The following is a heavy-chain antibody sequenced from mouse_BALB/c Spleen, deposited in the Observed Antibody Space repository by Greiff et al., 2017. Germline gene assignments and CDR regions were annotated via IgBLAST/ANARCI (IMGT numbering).Heavy chain of an antibody. V-gene: IGHV1-87*01. D-gene: IGHD2-1*01. Sequence: VKLVESGAELARPGASVKLSCKASGYTFTSYWMQWVKQRPGQGLEWIGAIYPGDGDTRYTQKFKGKATLTADKSSSTAYMQLSSLASEDSAVYYCARSRIYYGNYFDYWGQGTTLTVSS. CDR1: GYTFTSYW. J-gene: IGHJ2*01. CDR3: ARSRIYYGNYFDY. CDR2: IYPGDGDT.